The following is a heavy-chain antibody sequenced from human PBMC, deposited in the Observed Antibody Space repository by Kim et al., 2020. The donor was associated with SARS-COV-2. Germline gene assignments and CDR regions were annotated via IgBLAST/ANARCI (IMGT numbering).Heavy chain of an antibody. CDR2: IDGNDGTT. V-gene: IGHV3-23*01. D-gene: IGHD2-21*01. J-gene: IGHJ4*02. Sequence: GGSLRLSCTTSGFTFTGHAMGWVRQAPGKGLEWVASIDGNDGTTYYVDSVKDRFSISRDDSKNTLYLQMSALRADDTAAYDWLKGGWGWMWDYWGQGTLVTVSS. CDR3: LKGGWGWMWDY. CDR1: GFTFTGHA.